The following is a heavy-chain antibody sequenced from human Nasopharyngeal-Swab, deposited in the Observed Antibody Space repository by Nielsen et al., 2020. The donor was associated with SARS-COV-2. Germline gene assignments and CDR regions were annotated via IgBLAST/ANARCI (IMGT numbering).Heavy chain of an antibody. D-gene: IGHD4-17*01. V-gene: IGHV3-21*01. Sequence: GESLKISCAASGFTFSSYSMNWVRQAPGKGLEWVSSISSSSSYIYYADSVKGRFTISRDNAKNSLYLQMNSLRAEDTAVYYCARGQYGDEVYYYYGMDVWGQGTTVTVSS. J-gene: IGHJ6*02. CDR2: ISSSSSYI. CDR1: GFTFSSYS. CDR3: ARGQYGDEVYYYYGMDV.